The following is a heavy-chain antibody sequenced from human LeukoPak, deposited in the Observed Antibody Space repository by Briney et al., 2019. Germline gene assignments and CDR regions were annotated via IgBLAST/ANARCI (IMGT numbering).Heavy chain of an antibody. CDR2: IYTDDFDT. CDR3: ARLQAVAGIRYFDY. J-gene: IGHJ4*02. CDR1: GSNFTSNW. Sequence: GESLKISCKGSGSNFTSNWIGGVRQLPGKGLEWMGLIYTDDFDTTYSPSFQGQVNISANKFISTAYLQWSSLKTSDTAMYYCARLQAVAGIRYFDYWGQGTLVTVSS. D-gene: IGHD6-19*01. V-gene: IGHV5-51*01.